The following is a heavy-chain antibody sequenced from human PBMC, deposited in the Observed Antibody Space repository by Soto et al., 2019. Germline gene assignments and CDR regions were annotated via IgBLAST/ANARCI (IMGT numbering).Heavy chain of an antibody. Sequence: GGSLRLSFAASGFNFRNYAMHWVRQAPGKGLEWLSIISYEGSNKYSADSVKGRFTISIDNAKNALYLQMNSLRPEDTAVYYCAKDWAPVAAGRSSDSWGQGTLVTVS. CDR3: AKDWAPVAAGRSSDS. J-gene: IGHJ5*01. CDR2: ISYEGSNK. CDR1: GFNFRNYA. D-gene: IGHD6-19*01. V-gene: IGHV3-30*18.